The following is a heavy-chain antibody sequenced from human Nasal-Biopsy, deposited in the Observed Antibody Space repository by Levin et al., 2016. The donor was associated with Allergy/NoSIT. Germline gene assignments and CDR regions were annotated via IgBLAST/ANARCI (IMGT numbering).Heavy chain of an antibody. Sequence: LRLSCGVSGGSISSGGYSWSWIRQPPGKGLEWIGYIYNSGNTYYNPSLKSRITISLDTSSNQFSLQLTSVTAADTAVYFCARFRRQLVVSAFDLWGQGTMVTVSS. V-gene: IGHV4-30-4*07. D-gene: IGHD1-1*01. CDR3: ARFRRQLVVSAFDL. J-gene: IGHJ3*01. CDR2: IYNSGNT. CDR1: GGSISSGGYS.